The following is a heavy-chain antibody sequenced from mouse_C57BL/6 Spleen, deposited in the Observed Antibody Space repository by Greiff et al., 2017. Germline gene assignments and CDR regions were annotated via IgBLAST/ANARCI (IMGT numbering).Heavy chain of an antibody. V-gene: IGHV1-64*01. Sequence: QVQLQQPGAELVKPGASVKLSCKASGYTFTSYWMHWVKQRPGQGLEWIGMIHPNSGSTNYNEKFKSKATLTVDKSSSTAYMQLSSLTSEDSAVYYCARYEEGYAMDYWGQGTSVAVSS. D-gene: IGHD2-12*01. CDR2: IHPNSGST. J-gene: IGHJ4*01. CDR1: GYTFTSYW. CDR3: ARYEEGYAMDY.